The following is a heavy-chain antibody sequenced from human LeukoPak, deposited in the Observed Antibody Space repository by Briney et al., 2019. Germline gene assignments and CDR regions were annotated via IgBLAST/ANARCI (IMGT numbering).Heavy chain of an antibody. V-gene: IGHV1-69*05. Sequence: SVKVSCKASGGTFSSYAISWVRQAPGQGLEWMGGIIPIFGTANYAQKFQGSVTITTDESTSTAYMELSSLRSEDTAVYYCARDLSGYSYEGPWDAFDIWGQGTMVTVSS. J-gene: IGHJ3*02. D-gene: IGHD5-18*01. CDR2: IIPIFGTA. CDR1: GGTFSSYA. CDR3: ARDLSGYSYEGPWDAFDI.